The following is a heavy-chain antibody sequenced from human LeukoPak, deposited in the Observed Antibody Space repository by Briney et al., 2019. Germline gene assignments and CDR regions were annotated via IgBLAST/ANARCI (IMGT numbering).Heavy chain of an antibody. V-gene: IGHV3-7*01. D-gene: IGHD3-3*01. CDR1: GFTVSSNY. Sequence: GGSLRLSCAASGFTVSSNYMSWVRQAPGKGLEWVANIKQDGSEKYSVDSVKGRFTISRDNAKNSLYLQMNSLRVEDTAVYYCARGDFWSGYYPLYYFDFWGQGTLVTVSS. J-gene: IGHJ4*02. CDR3: ARGDFWSGYYPLYYFDF. CDR2: IKQDGSEK.